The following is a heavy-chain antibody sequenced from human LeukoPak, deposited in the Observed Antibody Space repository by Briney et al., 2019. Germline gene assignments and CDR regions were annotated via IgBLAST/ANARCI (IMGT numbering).Heavy chain of an antibody. D-gene: IGHD1-26*01. Sequence: TGGSLRLSCAASGFTFSSYWMSWVRQAPGKGLEWVANIKQDGSEKYYVDSVKGRFTISRDNAKNSLYLQMNSLRDEDTAVYYCAREGEWELDGDDAFDIWGQGTMVTVSS. CDR3: AREGEWELDGDDAFDI. CDR1: GFTFSSYW. CDR2: IKQDGSEK. J-gene: IGHJ3*02. V-gene: IGHV3-7*05.